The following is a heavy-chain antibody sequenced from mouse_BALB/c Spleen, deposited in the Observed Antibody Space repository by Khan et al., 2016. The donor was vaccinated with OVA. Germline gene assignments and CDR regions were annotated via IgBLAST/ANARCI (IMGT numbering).Heavy chain of an antibody. CDR2: IWAGGST. CDR3: ARNREPDYFDY. CDR1: GFSLTNYA. Sequence: VELVESGPGLVAPSQSLSITCTVTGFSLTNYAIHWIRQPPGKNLEWLGIIWAGGSTNYNSALMSRLSISKDNSKSQVFLKMNSLHAHDTAIYYCARNREPDYFDYWGQGTTLTVSS. V-gene: IGHV2-9*02. J-gene: IGHJ2*01.